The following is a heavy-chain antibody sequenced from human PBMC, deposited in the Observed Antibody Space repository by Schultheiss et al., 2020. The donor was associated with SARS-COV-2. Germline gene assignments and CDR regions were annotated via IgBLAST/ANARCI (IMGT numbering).Heavy chain of an antibody. V-gene: IGHV3-7*01. CDR1: GFTFSSYG. Sequence: GGSLRLSCAASGFTFSSYGMHWVRQAPGKGLEWVANIKQDGSEKYYVDSVKGRFTISRDNAKNSLYLQMNSLRAEDTAVYYCARDRRWFGRRNWFDPWGQGTLVTVSS. J-gene: IGHJ5*02. D-gene: IGHD3-10*01. CDR2: IKQDGSEK. CDR3: ARDRRWFGRRNWFDP.